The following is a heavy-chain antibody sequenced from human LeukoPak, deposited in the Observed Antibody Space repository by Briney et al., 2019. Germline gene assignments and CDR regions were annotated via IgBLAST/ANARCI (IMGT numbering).Heavy chain of an antibody. J-gene: IGHJ4*02. CDR3: ARRYCSSTSCPFDY. CDR2: MYYSGSA. D-gene: IGHD2-2*01. CDR1: GGSFSGYY. V-gene: IGHV4-59*01. Sequence: PSETLSLTCAVYGGSFSGYYWSWIRQPPGEGLEWIGYMYYSGSANYNPSLKSRVTISVDTSKNHFSLKLSSVTAADTAVYYCARRYCSSTSCPFDYWGQGTLVTVSS.